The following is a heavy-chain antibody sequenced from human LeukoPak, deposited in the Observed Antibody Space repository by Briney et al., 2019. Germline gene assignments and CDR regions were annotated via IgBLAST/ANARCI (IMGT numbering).Heavy chain of an antibody. J-gene: IGHJ4*02. CDR3: ARGRRDGYSVNFDY. CDR1: GGSISSYY. CDR2: IYTSGST. V-gene: IGHV4-4*07. Sequence: SETLSLTCTVSGGSISSYYWSWIRQPAWKGLEWIGRIYTSGSTNYNPSLKSRVTMSVDTSKNQFSLKLSSVTAADTAVYYCARGRRDGYSVNFDYWGQGTLVTVSS. D-gene: IGHD5-24*01.